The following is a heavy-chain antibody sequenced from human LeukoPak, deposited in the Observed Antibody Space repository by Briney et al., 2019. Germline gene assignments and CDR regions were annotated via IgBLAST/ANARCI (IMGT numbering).Heavy chain of an antibody. CDR1: GGSITSYY. Sequence: PSETLSLTCSVSGGSITSYYWSWIRQPPGKGLEWIGYIFYNGSTNYNPSLKSRVTISVDTSKNQFSLKLSSVTAADTAVYSCARANSGCTGGSCYLYYMDVWGKGTTVTVSS. D-gene: IGHD2-15*01. V-gene: IGHV4-59*01. CDR3: ARANSGCTGGSCYLYYMDV. J-gene: IGHJ6*03. CDR2: IFYNGST.